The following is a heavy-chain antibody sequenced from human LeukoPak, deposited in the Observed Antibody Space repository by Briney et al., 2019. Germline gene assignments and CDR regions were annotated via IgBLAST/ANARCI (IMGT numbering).Heavy chain of an antibody. D-gene: IGHD6-13*01. CDR1: GGSFSGYY. CDR2: INHSGST. Sequence: PSETLSLTCAVYGGSFSGYYWSWIRQPPGKGLEWIGEINHSGSTNYNPSLKSRVTISVDTSKNQFSLKLSSVTAADTAVYYCARGIAAAGTHPCFDYWGQGTLVTVSS. V-gene: IGHV4-34*01. J-gene: IGHJ4*02. CDR3: ARGIAAAGTHPCFDY.